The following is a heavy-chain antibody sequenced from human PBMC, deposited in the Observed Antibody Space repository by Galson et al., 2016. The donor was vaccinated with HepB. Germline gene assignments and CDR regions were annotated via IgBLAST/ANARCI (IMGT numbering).Heavy chain of an antibody. CDR1: GFTVSTNS. CDR3: AKVPYGDYASAFDS. CDR2: IHSGGTT. J-gene: IGHJ4*02. V-gene: IGHV3-53*01. Sequence: SLRLSCATSGFTVSTNSMSWVRQAPGRGLEWVSLIHSGGTTYYAGSVKGRFTISRDNSKDTLYLQMNSLRVEDTAVYFCAKVPYGDYASAFDSWGQGTLVTVSS. D-gene: IGHD4-17*01.